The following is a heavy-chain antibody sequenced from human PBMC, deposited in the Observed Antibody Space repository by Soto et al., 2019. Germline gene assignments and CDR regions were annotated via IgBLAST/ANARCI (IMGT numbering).Heavy chain of an antibody. J-gene: IGHJ4*02. D-gene: IGHD3-22*01. Sequence: GGSLRLSCAASGFTFSSYAMSWVRQAPGKGLEWVSAISGSGGSTYYADSVKGRFTISRDNSKNTLYLQMNSLRAEDTAVYYCAKDHYDSSGYYVEFLSFDYWGQGTLVTVSS. CDR1: GFTFSSYA. V-gene: IGHV3-23*01. CDR2: ISGSGGST. CDR3: AKDHYDSSGYYVEFLSFDY.